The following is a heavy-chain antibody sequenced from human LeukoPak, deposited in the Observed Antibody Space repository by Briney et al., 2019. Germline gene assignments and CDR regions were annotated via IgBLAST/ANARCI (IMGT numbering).Heavy chain of an antibody. D-gene: IGHD3-9*01. CDR1: GGSISSYY. CDR3: ARHVPYYDILTGYYSGHAFDI. CDR2: IYYSGST. Sequence: KPSETLSLTCTVSGGSISSYYWSWIRQPPGKGLEWIGYIYYSGSTNYNPSLKSRVTISVDTSKNQFSLKLSSVTAADTAVYYCARHVPYYDILTGYYSGHAFDIWGQGTLVTVSS. V-gene: IGHV4-59*08. J-gene: IGHJ4*02.